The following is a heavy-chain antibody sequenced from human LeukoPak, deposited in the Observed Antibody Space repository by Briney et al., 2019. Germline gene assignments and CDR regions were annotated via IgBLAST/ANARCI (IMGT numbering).Heavy chain of an antibody. CDR2: MPSRGSAT. V-gene: IGHV3-30*02. CDR1: GFTFNTFG. Sequence: GGSLRLSCTTSGFTFNTFGMHWVRQAPGKGLEWVAFMPSRGSATYHAESVKGRFTISRDNAKNSVYLHMNSLRAEDTALYYCARLSAYYYGSFFYYYMDVWGKGTTVTVSS. CDR3: ARLSAYYYGSFFYYYMDV. D-gene: IGHD3-10*01. J-gene: IGHJ6*03.